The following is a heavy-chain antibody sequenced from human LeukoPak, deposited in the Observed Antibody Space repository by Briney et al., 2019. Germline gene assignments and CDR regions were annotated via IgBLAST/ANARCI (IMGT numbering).Heavy chain of an antibody. CDR3: AKVLGVAGEDY. Sequence: PGGSLRLSCTVSGFTVSSNSMSWVRQAPGKGLEWVSFIYSDNTHYSDSVKGRFTISRDNSKNTLYLQMNSLRAEDTAVYYCAKVLGVAGEDYWGQGTLVTVSS. J-gene: IGHJ4*02. CDR2: IYSDNT. V-gene: IGHV3-53*01. D-gene: IGHD6-19*01. CDR1: GFTVSSNS.